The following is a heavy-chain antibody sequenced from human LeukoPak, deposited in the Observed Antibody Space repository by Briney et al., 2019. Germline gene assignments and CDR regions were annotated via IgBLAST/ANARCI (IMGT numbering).Heavy chain of an antibody. CDR2: ISSSSSYI. CDR1: GFTFSSYS. CDR3: ARDPLNYYGSGSAVDY. J-gene: IGHJ4*02. D-gene: IGHD3-10*01. Sequence: GGSLRLSCAASGFTFSSYSMNWVRQAPGKGLEWVSSISSSSSYIYYADSVKGRFTISRDNAKNSLYLQMNSLRAGDTAVYYCARDPLNYYGSGSAVDYWGQGTLVTVSS. V-gene: IGHV3-21*01.